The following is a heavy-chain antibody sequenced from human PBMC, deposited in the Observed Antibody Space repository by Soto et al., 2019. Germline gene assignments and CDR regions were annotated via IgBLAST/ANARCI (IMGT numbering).Heavy chain of an antibody. CDR3: ACGWVSVVVPAAQYFDF. Sequence: SSEKVSCKASGSTFSSQAISWVRQAPAQGLEWMGGIIPIFRTANYAQKFQGRFTTTADKSTSKSYMYLIRLRAEDTAVYYCACGWVSVVVPAAQYFDFWGQGTLVTVSS. CDR1: GSTFSSQA. CDR2: IIPIFRTA. D-gene: IGHD2-2*01. V-gene: IGHV1-69*06. J-gene: IGHJ4*02.